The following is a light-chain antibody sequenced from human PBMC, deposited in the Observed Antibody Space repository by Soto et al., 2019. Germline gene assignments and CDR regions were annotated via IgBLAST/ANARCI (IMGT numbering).Light chain of an antibody. CDR1: QSLLHSNGYNY. Sequence: DIVMTQSPLSLPVTPGEPASISCRSSQSLLHSNGYNYLDWYLQKPGQSPQLLIYLGSNRASGVLDRFSGSGSGTDFTLKISRVEAEDVGVYYCMQGLQTRAFGQGTRLEIK. CDR3: MQGLQTRA. CDR2: LGS. V-gene: IGKV2-28*01. J-gene: IGKJ5*01.